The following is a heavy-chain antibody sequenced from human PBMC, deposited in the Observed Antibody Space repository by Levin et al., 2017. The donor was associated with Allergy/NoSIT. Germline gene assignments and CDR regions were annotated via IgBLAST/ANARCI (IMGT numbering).Heavy chain of an antibody. CDR3: ARGGWLDLPGTPSHFDY. V-gene: IGHV3-21*01. CDR1: GFTFSSYS. D-gene: IGHD6-19*01. J-gene: IGHJ4*02. CDR2: ISSSSSYI. Sequence: GGSLRLSCAASGFTFSSYSMNWVRQAPGKGLEWVSSISSSSSYIYYADSVKGRFTISRDNAKNSLYLQMNSLRAEETAVYYWARGGWLDLPGTPSHFDYWGQGTLVTVSS.